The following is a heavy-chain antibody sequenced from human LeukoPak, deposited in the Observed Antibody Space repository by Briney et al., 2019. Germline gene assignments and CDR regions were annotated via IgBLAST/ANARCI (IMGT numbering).Heavy chain of an antibody. CDR1: GYTFTGYY. J-gene: IGHJ4*02. CDR3: ARDWRWYVFDY. V-gene: IGHV1-2*02. Sequence: ASVKVSCKASGYTFTGYYMHWVRQAPGQELEWMGWINSNSGGTNYAQKFQGRVTMTRDTSISTAYMELSRLRSDDTAVYYCARDWRWYVFDYWGQGTLVTVSS. D-gene: IGHD4-23*01. CDR2: INSNSGGT.